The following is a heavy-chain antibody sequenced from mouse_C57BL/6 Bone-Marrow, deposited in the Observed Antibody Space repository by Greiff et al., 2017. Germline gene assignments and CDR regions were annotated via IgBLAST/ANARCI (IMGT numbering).Heavy chain of an antibody. CDR3: ARLSFISPCFAY. CDR2: ISSGGSYT. J-gene: IGHJ3*01. CDR1: GFTFSSYG. V-gene: IGHV5-6*01. D-gene: IGHD1-1*01. Sequence: EVKLVESGGDLVKPGGSLKLSCAASGFTFSSYGMSWVRQTPDKRLEWVATISSGGSYTYYPDSVKGRFTISRDNAKNTLYLQMSSLKSEDTAMYYCARLSFISPCFAYWGQGTLVTVSA.